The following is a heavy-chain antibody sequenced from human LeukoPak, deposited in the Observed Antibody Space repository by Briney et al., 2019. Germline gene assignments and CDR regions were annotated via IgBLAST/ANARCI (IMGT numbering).Heavy chain of an antibody. CDR3: ARTNPVYGDYDY. Sequence: GGSLRLSCAVSGFIVNDNYMSWVRQAPGKGLQWVSVMSPDGRTYYADSVKARFTISRDLARNTLLLQMHSLRADDTAVHYCARTNPVYGDYDYWGQGTLVTVSA. CDR2: MSPDGRT. CDR1: GFIVNDNY. D-gene: IGHD4-17*01. V-gene: IGHV3-53*01. J-gene: IGHJ4*02.